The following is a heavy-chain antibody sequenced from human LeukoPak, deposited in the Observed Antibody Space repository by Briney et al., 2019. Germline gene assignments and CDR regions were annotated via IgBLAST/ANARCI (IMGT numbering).Heavy chain of an antibody. CDR2: ISAYNGNT. CDR1: GYTFTSYG. D-gene: IGHD3-3*01. CDR3: ARDFPALYDFWSGYYRFIIRKENWFDP. V-gene: IGHV1-18*01. Sequence: ASVKVSCKASGYTFTSYGISWVRQAPGQGLEWMGWISAYNGNTNYAQRLQGRVTMTTDTSTSTAYMELRSLRSDDTAVYYCARDFPALYDFWSGYYRFIIRKENWFDPWGQGTLVTVSS. J-gene: IGHJ5*02.